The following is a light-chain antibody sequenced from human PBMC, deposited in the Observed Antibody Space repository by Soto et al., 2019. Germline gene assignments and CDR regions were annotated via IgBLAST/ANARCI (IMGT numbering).Light chain of an antibody. Sequence: IVMTQSPAPLSVSPGERATLSCRAIQSVSSGYLVWYQQKPGQAPRLLIYDASNRATGIPARFSGSGSGTDFTLTISSLEPEDFAVYFCQQRSHWPPITFGQGTRLEIK. CDR1: QSVSSGY. V-gene: IGKV3-11*01. CDR3: QQRSHWPPIT. J-gene: IGKJ5*01. CDR2: DAS.